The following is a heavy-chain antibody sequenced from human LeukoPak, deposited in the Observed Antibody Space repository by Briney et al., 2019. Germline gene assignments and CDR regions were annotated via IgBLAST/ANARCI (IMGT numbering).Heavy chain of an antibody. J-gene: IGHJ6*03. CDR3: ASGSYGSGFYYFYYMDV. CDR2: ISSGGDSI. D-gene: IGHD3-10*01. V-gene: IGHV3-48*03. CDR1: GFTFSSYE. Sequence: GGSLRLSCAASGFTFSSYEMNWVRQAPGKGLEWVSYISSGGDSIYYADSVKGRFTISRDNAKNSVSLQMNSLRAEDTAVYYCASGSYGSGFYYFYYMDVWGKGTTVTVSS.